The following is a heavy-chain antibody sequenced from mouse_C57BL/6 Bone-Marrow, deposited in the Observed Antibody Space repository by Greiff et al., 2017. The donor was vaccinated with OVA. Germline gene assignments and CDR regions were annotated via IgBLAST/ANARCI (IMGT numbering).Heavy chain of an antibody. CDR1: GFTFSDYG. J-gene: IGHJ3*01. D-gene: IGHD2-4*01. CDR2: ISNLAYSI. V-gene: IGHV5-15*01. Sequence: EVHLVESGGGLVQPGGSLKLSCAASGFTFSDYGMAWVRQAPRKGPEWVAFISNLAYSIYYADTVTGRFTISRENAKNTLYLEMSSLRSEDTAMYYCARLGGLRGRAWFAYWGQGTLVTVSA. CDR3: ARLGGLRGRAWFAY.